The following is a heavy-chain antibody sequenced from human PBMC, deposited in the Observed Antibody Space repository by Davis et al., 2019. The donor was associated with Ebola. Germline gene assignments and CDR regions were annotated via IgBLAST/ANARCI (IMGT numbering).Heavy chain of an antibody. CDR1: GGSFSGYY. J-gene: IGHJ4*02. CDR3: VRGDGRFDY. Sequence: MPSETLSLTCAVYGGSFSGYYWSWIRQPPGKGLEWIGCIDYTGSTNHNPSLKSRVTISIDTSKNQFSLKLSSVTAADTAVYYCVRGDGRFDYWGQGALATVSS. D-gene: IGHD5-24*01. CDR2: IDYTGST. V-gene: IGHV4-59*08.